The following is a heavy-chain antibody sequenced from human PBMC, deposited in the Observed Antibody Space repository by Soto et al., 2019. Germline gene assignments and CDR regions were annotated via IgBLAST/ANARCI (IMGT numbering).Heavy chain of an antibody. Sequence: GVLRLSCAASGFAFANYEMHWVRQAPGKGLDWVAYINGGGDVKYYADSVEGRYTTSRDNAKNALFLQMDNLRAEDTAIYYCARLSGDGFWKSYSPYNLFESWGQGALVTVSS. CDR1: GFAFANYE. V-gene: IGHV3-48*03. J-gene: IGHJ5*01. CDR3: ARLSGDGFWKSYSPYNLFES. CDR2: INGGGDVK. D-gene: IGHD3-3*01.